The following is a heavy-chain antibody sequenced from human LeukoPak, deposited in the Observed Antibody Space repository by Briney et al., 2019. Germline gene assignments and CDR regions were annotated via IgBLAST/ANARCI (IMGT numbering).Heavy chain of an antibody. V-gene: IGHV3-21*04. Sequence: GGSLRLSCAASGFTFRSHSLDWVRQAPGKGLEWVPSISSSGTYIYYADSLKGRFTISRDNAKNSLYLQMNSLRAEDTAVYYCAKDPRRRGYDSLHYFDYWGQGTLVTVSS. CDR3: AKDPRRRGYDSLHYFDY. CDR1: GFTFRSHS. J-gene: IGHJ4*02. D-gene: IGHD3-9*01. CDR2: ISSSGTYI.